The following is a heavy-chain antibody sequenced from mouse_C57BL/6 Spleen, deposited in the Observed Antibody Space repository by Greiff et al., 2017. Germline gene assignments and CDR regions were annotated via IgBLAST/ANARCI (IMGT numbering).Heavy chain of an antibody. CDR3: VRHEWDGYEEVAY. D-gene: IGHD2-2*01. CDR2: IRSKSNNYAT. Sequence: EVHLVESGGGLVQPKGSLKLSCAASGFSFNTYAMNWVRQAPGKGLEWVARIRSKSNNYATYYADSVKDRFTISRDDSESMLYLQMNNLKTEDTAMYYCVRHEWDGYEEVAYWGQGTLVTVSA. CDR1: GFSFNTYA. V-gene: IGHV10-1*01. J-gene: IGHJ3*01.